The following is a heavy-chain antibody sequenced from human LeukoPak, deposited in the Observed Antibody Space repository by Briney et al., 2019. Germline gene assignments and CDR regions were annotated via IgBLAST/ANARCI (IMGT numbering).Heavy chain of an antibody. CDR2: IYTSGST. D-gene: IGHD6-19*01. CDR3: AREASIAVAGSPTPWYFDL. V-gene: IGHV4-61*02. J-gene: IGHJ2*01. Sequence: SETLSLTCTVSGGSISSGSYYWSWIRQPAGKGLEWIGRIYTSGSTNYNPSLKSRVTISVDTSKNQFSLKLSSVTAADTAVYYCAREASIAVAGSPTPWYFDLWGRGTLVTVSS. CDR1: GGSISSGSYY.